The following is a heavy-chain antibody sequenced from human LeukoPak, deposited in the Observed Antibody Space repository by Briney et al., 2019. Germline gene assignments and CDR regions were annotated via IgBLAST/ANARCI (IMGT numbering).Heavy chain of an antibody. J-gene: IGHJ5*02. CDR3: AREIGYSYGSNWFDP. D-gene: IGHD5-18*01. Sequence: ASVKVSCKASGYTFTGYYMHWVRQAPGQGLEWMGWINPNSGSTSYAQKFQGRVTMTRDMSTSTVYMELSSLRSEDTAVYYCAREIGYSYGSNWFDPWGQGTLVTVSS. CDR2: INPNSGST. CDR1: GYTFTGYY. V-gene: IGHV1-46*01.